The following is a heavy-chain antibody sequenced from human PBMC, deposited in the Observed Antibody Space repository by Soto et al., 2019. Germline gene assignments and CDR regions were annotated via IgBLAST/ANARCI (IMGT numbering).Heavy chain of an antibody. CDR2: INPNSGGT. CDR1: GYTFTVYY. Sequence: ASLKVSCQASGYTFTVYYMHWVLQAPGQGLEWMGWINPNSGGTNYAQKFQGWVTMTRDTSISTAYMELSRLRSDDTAVYYCARDYGSGYIFDYWGQGTLVTVSS. CDR3: ARDYGSGYIFDY. D-gene: IGHD3-22*01. J-gene: IGHJ4*02. V-gene: IGHV1-2*04.